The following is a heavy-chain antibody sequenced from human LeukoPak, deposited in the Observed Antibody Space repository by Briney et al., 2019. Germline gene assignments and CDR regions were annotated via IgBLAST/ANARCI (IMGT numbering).Heavy chain of an antibody. D-gene: IGHD1-1*01. CDR1: GFTFSSYA. J-gene: IGHJ3*01. CDR3: AREGITTGRTAGAFDV. Sequence: GGSLRLSCAASGFTFSSYAMSWVRQAPGKGLEWVSAISASGGSPYYADSVRGRFTISRDNSKNTLYLQMNSLRAEDTAVYYCAREGITTGRTAGAFDVWGQGTVVTVSS. CDR2: ISASGGSP. V-gene: IGHV3-23*01.